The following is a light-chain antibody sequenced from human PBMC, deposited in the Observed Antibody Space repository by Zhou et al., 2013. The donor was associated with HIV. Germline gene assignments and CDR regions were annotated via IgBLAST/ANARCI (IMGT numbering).Light chain of an antibody. Sequence: DIQMTQSPSTLSASVGDRVTITCRASQSISSWLAWYQQKPGKAPKLLIYKASSLESGVPSRFSGSGSGTEFTLTISRLEPEDFATYYCQNYNSAPLTFGGGTKVEIK. J-gene: IGKJ4*01. V-gene: IGKV1-5*03. CDR2: KAS. CDR1: QSISSW. CDR3: QNYNSAPLT.